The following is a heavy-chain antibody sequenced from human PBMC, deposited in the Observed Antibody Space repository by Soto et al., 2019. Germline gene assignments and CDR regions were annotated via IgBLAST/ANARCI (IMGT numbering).Heavy chain of an antibody. CDR1: GGSISSGGYS. Sequence: QLQLQESGSGLVKPSQTLSLTCAVSGGSISSGGYSWSWIRQPPGKGLEWIGYTYHSGSTYYNPSLKSRVTISVDRSKNQFSLKLSSVIAADTAVYYCARAHYGDYGYGMDVWGQGTTVTVSS. D-gene: IGHD4-17*01. J-gene: IGHJ6*02. CDR3: ARAHYGDYGYGMDV. V-gene: IGHV4-30-2*01. CDR2: TYHSGST.